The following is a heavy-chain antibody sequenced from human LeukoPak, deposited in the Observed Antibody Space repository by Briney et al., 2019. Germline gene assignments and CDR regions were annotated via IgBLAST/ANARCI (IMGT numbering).Heavy chain of an antibody. D-gene: IGHD3-22*01. CDR3: AKRGVVIRVILVGFHKEAYYFDS. CDR1: GITLSNYG. CDR2: ISGSGGRT. Sequence: PGGSLRLSCAVSGITLSNYGMSWVRQAPGKGLEWVAGISGSGGRTNYADAVKGRFTISRDNAKNTLFLQMNSLRVVDTAVYFCAKRGVVIRVILVGFHKEAYYFDSWGQGALVTVSS. J-gene: IGHJ4*02. V-gene: IGHV3-23*01.